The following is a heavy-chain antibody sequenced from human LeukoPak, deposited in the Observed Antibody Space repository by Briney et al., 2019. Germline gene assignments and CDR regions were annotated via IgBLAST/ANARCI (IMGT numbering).Heavy chain of an antibody. Sequence: ASVKVSCKASGYTFTNYYMHWVRQAPGQGLEWMGIINPSGGSTSYAQKFQGRVTMTRDTSTSTVYMELSSLRSEDTAVYYCASLAAAGRGDFDYWGQGTLVTVSS. CDR2: INPSGGST. CDR3: ASLAAAGRGDFDY. V-gene: IGHV1-46*01. J-gene: IGHJ4*02. D-gene: IGHD6-13*01. CDR1: GYTFTNYY.